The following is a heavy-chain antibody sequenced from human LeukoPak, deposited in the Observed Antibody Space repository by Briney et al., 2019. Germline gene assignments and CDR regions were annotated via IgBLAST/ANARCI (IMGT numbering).Heavy chain of an antibody. V-gene: IGHV4-39*01. J-gene: IGHJ4*02. CDR2: IYYSGST. D-gene: IGHD6-19*01. CDR3: ARGSSGWYDY. Sequence: SETLSLTCTVSGGSISSSSYYWGWIRQPPGKGLEWIGSIYYSGSTYYNPSLKSRVTISVDTSKNQFSLQLNSVTPEDTAVYYCARGSSGWYDYWGQGTLVTVSS. CDR1: GGSISSSSYY.